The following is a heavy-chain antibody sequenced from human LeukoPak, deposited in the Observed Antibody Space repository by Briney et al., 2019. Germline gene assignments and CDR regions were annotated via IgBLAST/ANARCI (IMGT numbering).Heavy chain of an antibody. V-gene: IGHV4-30-2*01. CDR2: IYHSGST. D-gene: IGHD3-22*01. CDR1: GGSISSGGYS. J-gene: IGHJ4*02. Sequence: PSETLSLTCAVSGGSISSGGYSWSWIRQPPGKGLEWIGYIYHSGSTYYNPSLKSRVTISVDRSKNQFSLKLSSVTAADTAVYYCAGEVNNYYDSSGYYYVKAYFDYWGQGTLVTVSS. CDR3: AGEVNNYYDSSGYYYVKAYFDY.